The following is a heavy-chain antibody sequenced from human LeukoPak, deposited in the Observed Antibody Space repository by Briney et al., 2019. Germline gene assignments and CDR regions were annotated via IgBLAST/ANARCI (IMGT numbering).Heavy chain of an antibody. CDR2: VNSDGTGT. Sequence: GGSLRLSCAASGFTFSSYWMHWVRQAPGKGLVWVSRVNSDGTGTTYADSVEGRFTISRDNAKNTVYLQMHSLRAEDTAIYYCIRTLIVATSPYMDVWGKGTTVTVSS. CDR1: GFTFSSYW. V-gene: IGHV3-74*01. CDR3: IRTLIVATSPYMDV. D-gene: IGHD5-12*01. J-gene: IGHJ6*03.